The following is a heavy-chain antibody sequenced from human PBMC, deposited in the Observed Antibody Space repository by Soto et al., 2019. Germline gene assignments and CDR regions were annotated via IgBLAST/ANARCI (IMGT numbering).Heavy chain of an antibody. D-gene: IGHD2-8*02. J-gene: IGHJ4*02. V-gene: IGHV4-39*07. CDR1: GGSISSSSYY. CDR3: ARDKITGLFDY. Sequence: SETLSLTCTVSGGSISSSSYYWGWIRQPPGKGLEWIGSIYYSGSTYYNPSLKSRVTISVDTSKNQFSLKLSSVTAADTAVYYCARDKITGLFDYWGQGALVTVSS. CDR2: IYYSGST.